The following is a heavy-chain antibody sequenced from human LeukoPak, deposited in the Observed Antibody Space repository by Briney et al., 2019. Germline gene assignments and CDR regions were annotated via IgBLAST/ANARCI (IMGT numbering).Heavy chain of an antibody. D-gene: IGHD3-22*01. CDR2: IKSKIDGETT. Sequence: GGSLRLSCAASGLFFSNAWMNWVRQAPGKGLEWVGRIKSKIDGETTDYATPVKDRFTISRDDSKNTVYLQMSSLKTEDTAVYYCTDRGFYRDNYYTAYWGQGTLVTVSS. CDR3: TDRGFYRDNYYTAY. V-gene: IGHV3-15*01. CDR1: GLFFSNAW. J-gene: IGHJ4*02.